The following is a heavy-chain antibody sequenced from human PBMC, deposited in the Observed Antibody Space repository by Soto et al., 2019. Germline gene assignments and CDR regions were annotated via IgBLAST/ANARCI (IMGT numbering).Heavy chain of an antibody. J-gene: IGHJ3*02. CDR3: ARAFGAADAFDI. V-gene: IGHV1-18*01. Sequence: ASVKVSCKASGYRFTSYGIGWVRQAPGQGLEWMGWINACSGSTNYAQNFQGRVTMTTDTSTSTVYMELSSLTSEDTAVYSCARAFGAADAFDIWGQGTMVTVSS. D-gene: IGHD3-16*01. CDR2: INACSGST. CDR1: GYRFTSYG.